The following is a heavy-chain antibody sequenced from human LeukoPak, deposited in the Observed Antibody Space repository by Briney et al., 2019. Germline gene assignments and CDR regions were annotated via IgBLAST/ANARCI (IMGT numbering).Heavy chain of an antibody. D-gene: IGHD3-22*01. CDR1: GYTFTSYY. V-gene: IGHV1-46*01. J-gene: IGHJ4*02. Sequence: ASVKVSCKASGYTFTSYYMHWVRQAPGQGLEWMGIINPSGGSTSYALKFQGRVTMTRDTSTSTVYMELSSLRSEDTAVYYCAGEPTYYYDSSGYYLDYWGQGTLVTVSS. CDR2: INPSGGST. CDR3: AGEPTYYYDSSGYYLDY.